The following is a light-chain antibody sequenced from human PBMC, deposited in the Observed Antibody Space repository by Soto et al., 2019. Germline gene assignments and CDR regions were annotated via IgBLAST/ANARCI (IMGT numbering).Light chain of an antibody. CDR2: DAS. CDR1: RTISSW. J-gene: IGKJ5*01. CDR3: QQYDNLPIT. Sequence: DIQITQSPSSLSASVGDRVSITCRASRTISSWLAWYQQKPGKAPKLLIYDASNLETGVPSRFSGSGSGTDFTFTISSLQPEDIATYYCQQYDNLPITFGQGTRLEIK. V-gene: IGKV1-33*01.